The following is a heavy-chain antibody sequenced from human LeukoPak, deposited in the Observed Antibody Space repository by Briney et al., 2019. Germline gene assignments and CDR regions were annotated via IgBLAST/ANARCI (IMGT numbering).Heavy chain of an antibody. CDR3: ARAPVTKARNYYYYGMDV. Sequence: PSETLSLTCTVSGGSISSYYRSWIRQPPGKGLEWIGYIYYSGSTNYNPSLKSRVTISVDTSKNQFSLKLSSVTAADTAVYYCARAPVTKARNYYYYGMDVWGQGTTVTVSS. V-gene: IGHV4-59*01. CDR2: IYYSGST. J-gene: IGHJ6*02. CDR1: GGSISSYY. D-gene: IGHD4-17*01.